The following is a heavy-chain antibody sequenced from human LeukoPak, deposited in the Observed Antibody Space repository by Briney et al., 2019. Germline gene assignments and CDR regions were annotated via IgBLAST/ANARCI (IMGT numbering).Heavy chain of an antibody. J-gene: IGHJ4*02. CDR3: AKDGIAVAED. CDR1: GFTFSTYG. Sequence: GGSLRLFCAASGFTFSTYGMHWVRQAPGKGLEWLAVISYDGSNKYYAESVKGRLTISRDNSKNTMYLQMNSLRGEDTAVYYCAKDGIAVAEDWGQGTLVIVSS. CDR2: ISYDGSNK. D-gene: IGHD6-19*01. V-gene: IGHV3-30*18.